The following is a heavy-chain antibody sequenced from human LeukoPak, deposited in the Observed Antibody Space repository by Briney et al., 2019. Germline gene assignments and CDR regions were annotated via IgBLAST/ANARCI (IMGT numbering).Heavy chain of an antibody. CDR2: INHSGST. J-gene: IGHJ6*03. V-gene: IGHV4-34*01. CDR3: ARTTEGYCRGRSCYSYYYYMDV. CDR1: GGSFSGYF. Sequence: SETLSLTCAVYGGSFSGYFWSWIRQPPGKGLEWIGEINHSGSTNYNPSLKSRVTISVDTSKNQFSLKLRSVTAADTAVYYCARTTEGYCRGRSCYSYYYYMDVWGKGTTVTVSS. D-gene: IGHD2-15*01.